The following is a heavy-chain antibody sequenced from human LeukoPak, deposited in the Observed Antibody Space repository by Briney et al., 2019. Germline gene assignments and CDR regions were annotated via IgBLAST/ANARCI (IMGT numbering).Heavy chain of an antibody. J-gene: IGHJ6*02. D-gene: IGHD2-2*01. CDR3: ARDRYAYGMDV. CDR2: IYYSGST. V-gene: IGHV4-59*01. Sequence: PSETLSLTCTVSGGSISSYYWSWIRQPPGKGLEWIGHIYYSGSTNYNPSLKSRVTISVDTSKNQFSLKLSSVTAADTAVYYCARDRYAYGMDVWGQGTTVTVSS. CDR1: GGSISSYY.